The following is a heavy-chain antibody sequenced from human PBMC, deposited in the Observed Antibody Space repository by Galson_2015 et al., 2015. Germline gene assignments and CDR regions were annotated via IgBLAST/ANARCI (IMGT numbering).Heavy chain of an antibody. CDR2: ISAYNGNT. CDR1: GYTFTSYG. Sequence: SVKVSCKASGYTFTSYGISWVRQAPGQGLEWMGWISAYNGNTNYAQKLQGRVTMTTDTSTSTAYMELRSLRSDDTAVYYCARDIPSHYYDSSGYLFGWFDPWGQGTLVTVSS. CDR3: ARDIPSHYYDSSGYLFGWFDP. D-gene: IGHD3-22*01. V-gene: IGHV1-18*01. J-gene: IGHJ5*02.